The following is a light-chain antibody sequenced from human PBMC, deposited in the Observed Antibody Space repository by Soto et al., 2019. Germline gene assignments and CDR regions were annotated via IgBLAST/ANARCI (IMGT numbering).Light chain of an antibody. CDR1: TGPVTSGHY. CDR2: DTT. Sequence: QTVVAQEPSLTVSPGGTVTLTCDSNTGPVTSGHYPYWFQQKPGQAPRTLIYDTTRKHSWTPARFSGSLLGGKAALTLSGAQPEDEADYYCLLYYNGVRVFGGGTKLTVL. J-gene: IGLJ3*02. CDR3: LLYYNGVRV. V-gene: IGLV7-46*01.